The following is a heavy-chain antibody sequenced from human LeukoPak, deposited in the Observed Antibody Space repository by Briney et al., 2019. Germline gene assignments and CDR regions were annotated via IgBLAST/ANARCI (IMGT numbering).Heavy chain of an antibody. CDR3: EKGPTCSDYSGRDV. V-gene: IGHV3-43*02. CDR1: GFTFDDYA. CDR2: ISGDGGST. Sequence: GGSLRLSCAASGFTFDDYAMHWVRQAPGKGLEWVSLISGDGGSTYYADSVKGRFTISRDNSKNSLYPQMNSLRTEDTALCYCEKGPTCSDYSGRDVGAKGARSPSP. D-gene: IGHD3-10*02. J-gene: IGHJ6*02.